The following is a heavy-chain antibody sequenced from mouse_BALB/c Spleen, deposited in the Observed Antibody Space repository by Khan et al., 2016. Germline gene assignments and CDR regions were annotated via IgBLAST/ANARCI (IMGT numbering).Heavy chain of an antibody. CDR3: ARRGPIYYYGSSYGY. CDR1: ALNIKDTF. D-gene: IGHD1-1*01. Sequence: VQLQQSGAELVKPGASVKLSCTASALNIKDTFMHWVRQRPEQGLEWIGRIDPANGNTVYDPKFQGKATITADTSSNTAYLQLSSLTSEDTAVYYCARRGPIYYYGSSYGYWGQGTTLTVSS. V-gene: IGHV14-3*02. J-gene: IGHJ2*01. CDR2: IDPANGNT.